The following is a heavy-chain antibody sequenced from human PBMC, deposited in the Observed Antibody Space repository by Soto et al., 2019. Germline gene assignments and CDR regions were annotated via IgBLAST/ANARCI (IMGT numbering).Heavy chain of an antibody. V-gene: IGHV3-23*01. J-gene: IGHJ4*02. CDR3: AKGSSCWYERFDY. Sequence: EVQLLESGGGLVQPGGSLRLSCAASGFTFSSYAMSWVRQAPGKGLGWVSAISGSGGSTYSADSGKGRFTISRDNSKNTLYLQMNSLRAEDTAVYYCAKGSSCWYERFDYWGRGTLVTVSS. CDR2: ISGSGGST. D-gene: IGHD6-19*01. CDR1: GFTFSSYA.